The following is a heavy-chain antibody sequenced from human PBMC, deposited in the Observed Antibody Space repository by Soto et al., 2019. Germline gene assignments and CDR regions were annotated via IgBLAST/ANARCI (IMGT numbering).Heavy chain of an antibody. CDR2: IYYSGST. Sequence: QVQLQESGPGLVKPSQTLSLTCTVSGGSISSGDYYWGWIRQPPGKGLEWIGYIYYSGSTYYNPSLKRRVTISVDTSKNQFSLKRSSVTAADTAVYYCQVSRRPRNDAFDIWGQGTMVTVSS. V-gene: IGHV4-30-4*01. CDR3: QVSRRPRNDAFDI. J-gene: IGHJ3*02. CDR1: GGSISSGDYY. D-gene: IGHD2-8*01.